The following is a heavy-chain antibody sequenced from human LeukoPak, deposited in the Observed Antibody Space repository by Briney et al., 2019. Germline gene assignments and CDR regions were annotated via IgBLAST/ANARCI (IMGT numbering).Heavy chain of an antibody. D-gene: IGHD5-18*01. CDR3: AREGYHRPAWFDP. Sequence: GASVKVSCKASGYTFTGCYIHWVRQAPGQGLEWMGWMNPTSGGTNYAEKFQGRVTMTRDTSIITAYMELSSLRSDDTAVYYCAREGYHRPAWFDPWGQATLVTVSS. CDR1: GYTFTGCY. V-gene: IGHV1-2*02. CDR2: MNPTSGGT. J-gene: IGHJ5*02.